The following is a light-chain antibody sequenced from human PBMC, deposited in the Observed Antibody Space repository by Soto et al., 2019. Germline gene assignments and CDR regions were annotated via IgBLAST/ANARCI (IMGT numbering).Light chain of an antibody. CDR2: DAS. CDR1: QSVSSY. Sequence: EIVLTQSPATLSLSPGERATLSCRASQSVSSYLAWYQQKPGQAPRLLIYDASNRATGIPARFSGSGSGTDFTLTISGLEPEDFAVYYWQQQRTFGQGTQLEIK. CDR3: QQQRT. J-gene: IGKJ2*01. V-gene: IGKV3-11*01.